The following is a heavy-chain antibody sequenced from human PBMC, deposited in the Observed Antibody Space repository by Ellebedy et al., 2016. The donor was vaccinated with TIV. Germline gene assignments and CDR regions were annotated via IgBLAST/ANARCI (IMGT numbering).Heavy chain of an antibody. CDR2: IRSDGSNK. CDR3: VKGAYPVPTVMAV. CDR1: GFSTSG. Sequence: GESLKISCATSGFSTSGMHWVRQAPGKGLEWVAFIRSDGSNKYYADSVEGRFTISRDNSRNTLDLQWTRLGAEDTARYYCVKGAYPVPTVMAVWGQGTVVIVSS. V-gene: IGHV3-30*02. J-gene: IGHJ6*02. D-gene: IGHD3-16*01.